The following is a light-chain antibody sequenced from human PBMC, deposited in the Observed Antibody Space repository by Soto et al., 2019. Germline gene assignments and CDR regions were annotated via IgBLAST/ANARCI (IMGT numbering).Light chain of an antibody. Sequence: EIVLTHSPGTLSLSPGERATLCCRASESVSSSYLAWYQQKPGQAPRLLIYGASSRATGIPDRFSGSGSGTDFTLTISRLEPEDFAVYYCQQYGSSPTFGPGTKVDIK. CDR2: GAS. CDR1: ESVSSSY. J-gene: IGKJ3*01. V-gene: IGKV3-20*01. CDR3: QQYGSSPT.